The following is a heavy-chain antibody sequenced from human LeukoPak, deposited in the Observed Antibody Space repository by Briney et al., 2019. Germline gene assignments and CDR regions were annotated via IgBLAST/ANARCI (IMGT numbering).Heavy chain of an antibody. CDR3: ARSPGYSSSWLNAFDI. Sequence: PSETLSLTCAVYGGSFSGYYWSWIRQPPGKGLEWIVEINHSGRTNYNPSLKSRVTISVDTSKNQFSLKLSSVTAADPAVYYCARSPGYSSSWLNAFDIWGQGTMVTVSS. J-gene: IGHJ3*02. D-gene: IGHD6-13*01. CDR2: INHSGRT. CDR1: GGSFSGYY. V-gene: IGHV4-34*01.